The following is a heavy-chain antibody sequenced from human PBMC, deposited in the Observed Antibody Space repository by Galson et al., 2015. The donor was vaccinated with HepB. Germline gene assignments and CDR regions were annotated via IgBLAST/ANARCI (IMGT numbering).Heavy chain of an antibody. Sequence: LRLSCAASGFTFSSYSMNWVRQAPGKGREWVSYISSSGSNIYYSDSVKGRFTISRDNARDSLYLQMNSLRAEDTAVYYCARDRYDGYWGQGTLVTVSS. CDR2: ISSSGSNI. CDR3: ARDRYDGY. J-gene: IGHJ4*02. V-gene: IGHV3-21*01. CDR1: GFTFSSYS. D-gene: IGHD3-3*01.